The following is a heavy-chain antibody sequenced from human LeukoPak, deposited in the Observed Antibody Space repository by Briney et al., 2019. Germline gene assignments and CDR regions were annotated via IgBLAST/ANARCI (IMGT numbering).Heavy chain of an antibody. Sequence: GGSLRLSCAASGFIFSSYSMSWVRQAPGKGLEWVAIMKQDGSQKSYVDSVKGRFTISRDNAKNSLSLQMNSLRAEDTAIYYCARLWDLYFDYWGLGILVTVTS. J-gene: IGHJ4*02. CDR1: GFIFSSYS. CDR3: ARLWDLYFDY. D-gene: IGHD1-26*01. V-gene: IGHV3-7*01. CDR2: MKQDGSQK.